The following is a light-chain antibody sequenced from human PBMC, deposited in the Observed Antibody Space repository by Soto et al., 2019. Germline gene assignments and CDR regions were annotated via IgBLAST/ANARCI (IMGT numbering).Light chain of an antibody. Sequence: QSALTQPRSVSASPGQSVAISCTGTSSDVRGYDYVSWYQQHPGKAPKLMIYDVHKRPSGVPDRFSGSKSGNTASLTISGLQAEDEADYYCCSFAGDPYVFGTGTKLTVL. V-gene: IGLV2-11*01. CDR3: CSFAGDPYV. J-gene: IGLJ1*01. CDR2: DVH. CDR1: SSDVRGYDY.